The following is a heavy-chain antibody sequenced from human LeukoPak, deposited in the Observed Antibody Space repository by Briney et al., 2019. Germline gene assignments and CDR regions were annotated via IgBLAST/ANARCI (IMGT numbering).Heavy chain of an antibody. V-gene: IGHV3-23*01. D-gene: IGHD6-19*01. CDR3: ARERSSGWLDAFDI. J-gene: IGHJ3*02. CDR1: GFTFSSYA. CDR2: ISGSGGSI. Sequence: AGGSLRLSCAASGFTFSSYAMSWVRQAPGKGLEWVSAISGSGGSIYYADSVKGRFTISRDNSKNTLYLQMNSLRAEDTAVYYYARERSSGWLDAFDIWGQGTMVTVSS.